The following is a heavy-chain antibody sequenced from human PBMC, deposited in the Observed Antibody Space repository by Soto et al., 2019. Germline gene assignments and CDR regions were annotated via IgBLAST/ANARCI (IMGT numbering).Heavy chain of an antibody. CDR3: EREVVSGYDLGY. CDR2: INADTGNT. Sequence: QVQLVQSGAEVKKPGASVTVSCKASGYTFTSFAIHWVRQAPGQRPEWMGWINADTGNTQYSQRFQGRVTFARDTSANTAYMQVSSVRSEDTAVYFCEREVVSGYDLGYWGQGTLVTVSS. J-gene: IGHJ4*02. D-gene: IGHD5-12*01. CDR1: GYTFTSFA. V-gene: IGHV1-3*01.